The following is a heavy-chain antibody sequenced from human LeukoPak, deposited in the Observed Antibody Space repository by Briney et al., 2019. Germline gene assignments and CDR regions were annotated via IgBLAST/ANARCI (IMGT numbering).Heavy chain of an antibody. CDR2: FVPGVGVS. J-gene: IGHJ4*02. Sequence: SVKLSCKASGGSFSTYPITWVRQAPGHGLEWMGRFVPGVGVSTYAQRFKGRVTFTADASTTTSFMEVASLKSDDTAVYYCARGQSSANDRKGRTGLDSWGQGTLVTVSS. D-gene: IGHD2-2*01. V-gene: IGHV1-69*02. CDR1: GGSFSTYP. CDR3: ARGQSSANDRKGRTGLDS.